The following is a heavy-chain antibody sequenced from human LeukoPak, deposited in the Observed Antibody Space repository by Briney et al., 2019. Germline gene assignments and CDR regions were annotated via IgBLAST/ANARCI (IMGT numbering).Heavy chain of an antibody. Sequence: ASVKVSCKASGYTFTSYGISWVRQAPGQGLEWMGRISAYNGNTNYAQKVQGRVTMSTDTSTSTAYMELRSLRSDDTAVYYCARRDCSSSSCHYYYYYMDVWGQGTTVTVSS. J-gene: IGHJ6*02. CDR1: GYTFTSYG. D-gene: IGHD2-2*01. CDR3: ARRDCSSSSCHYYYYYMDV. CDR2: ISAYNGNT. V-gene: IGHV1-18*01.